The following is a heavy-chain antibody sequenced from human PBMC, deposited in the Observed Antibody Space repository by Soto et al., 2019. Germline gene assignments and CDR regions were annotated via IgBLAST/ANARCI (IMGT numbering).Heavy chain of an antibody. D-gene: IGHD6-19*01. CDR1: GFSLSNARMG. CDR2: IFSNDEK. Sequence: QVTLKESGPVLVKPTETRTLTCTVSGFSLSNARMGVSWIRQPPGKALEWLAHIFSNDEKSYSTSLKSRLTISKDNYKRQVVLTMTSIDPVDTATYYCARYSTAGTGILDYGGEGTQVTISS. J-gene: IGHJ4*02. CDR3: ARYSTAGTGILDY. V-gene: IGHV2-26*01.